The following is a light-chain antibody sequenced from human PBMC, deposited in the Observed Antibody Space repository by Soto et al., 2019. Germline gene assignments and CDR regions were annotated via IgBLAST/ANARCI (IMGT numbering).Light chain of an antibody. CDR1: QGISSY. J-gene: IGKJ4*01. V-gene: IGKV1-8*01. Sequence: AIRMTQSPSSLSASVGDRVNITCRASQGISSYLAWYQQRPGKAPKVLIYAASTLQGGVPSRFSGSGSGTDFTLTISCQQSEDFATYYCPQYYSYPLTFGGGTKVEIK. CDR2: AAS. CDR3: PQYYSYPLT.